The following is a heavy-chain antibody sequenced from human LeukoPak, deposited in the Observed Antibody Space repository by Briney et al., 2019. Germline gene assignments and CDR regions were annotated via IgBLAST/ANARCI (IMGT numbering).Heavy chain of an antibody. Sequence: GGSLRLSCAASGFTFGNYAMIWVRQAPGKGLEWVSGISGGGGTTTYNADSVKGRFTISRDISKNTVYLQMNSLRGDDTAVYYCAKVSSGWYEDHFDFWGQGTLVTVSS. V-gene: IGHV3-23*01. J-gene: IGHJ4*02. CDR2: ISGGGGTTT. CDR3: AKVSSGWYEDHFDF. CDR1: GFTFGNYA. D-gene: IGHD6-19*01.